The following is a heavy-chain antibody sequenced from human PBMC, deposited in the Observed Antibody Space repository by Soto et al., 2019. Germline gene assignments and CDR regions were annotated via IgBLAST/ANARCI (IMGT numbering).Heavy chain of an antibody. J-gene: IGHJ4*02. CDR1: GGSLNSYY. V-gene: IGHV4-59*08. D-gene: IGHD5-18*01. CDR2: IYYSGST. CDR3: ARHRYSYGVYYFDY. Sequence: SETLSLTCTVSGGSLNSYYWSWIRQPPGKGLEWIGYIYYSGSTNYSPSLKSRVTISVDPSKNQFSLRLSSVTAADTALYYCARHRYSYGVYYFDYWGQGTLVPVSS.